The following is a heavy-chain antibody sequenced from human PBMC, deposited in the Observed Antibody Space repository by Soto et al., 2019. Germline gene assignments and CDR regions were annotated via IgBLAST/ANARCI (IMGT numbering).Heavy chain of an antibody. J-gene: IGHJ4*02. Sequence: GGSLRLSCAASGFTFNSYAMSWVRQAPGKGLEWVSIISASGGSTYYADSVKGRFTISRDNSKNTLYLQLSSLRAEDTAIYFCAKDPNGDYVGAFDSWGQGSLVTVSS. CDR3: AKDPNGDYVGAFDS. CDR1: GFTFNSYA. V-gene: IGHV3-23*01. CDR2: ISASGGST. D-gene: IGHD4-17*01.